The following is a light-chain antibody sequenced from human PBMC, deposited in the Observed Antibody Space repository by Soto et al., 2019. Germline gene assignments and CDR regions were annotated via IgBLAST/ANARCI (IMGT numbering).Light chain of an antibody. CDR2: GAA. J-gene: IGKJ1*01. CDR3: QKYDNWPRM. CDR1: QSVSSN. Sequence: EIVMTQSPVTLSVSPGERATLSCRASQSVSSNLAWYQQKPGEAPRLLIYGAATRATGIPARFSGSGSATEFTLSISSRQSEDFAVYYCQKYDNWPRMFGQGTKVEIK. V-gene: IGKV3-15*01.